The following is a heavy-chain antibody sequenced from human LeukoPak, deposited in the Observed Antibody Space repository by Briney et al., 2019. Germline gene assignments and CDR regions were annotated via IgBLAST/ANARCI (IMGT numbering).Heavy chain of an antibody. D-gene: IGHD3-16*02. J-gene: IGHJ4*02. V-gene: IGHV4-38-2*02. CDR1: GYSISSGYY. Sequence: SETLSLTCTVSGYSISSGYYWGWIRQPPGKGLEWIGSLYHSGNSYYNPSLKSRVTISVDTSKNEFSLKLSSVTAADTSVYYCARRGRFYDYVWGSYRYGGFDYWGQGTLVTVSS. CDR3: ARRGRFYDYVWGSYRYGGFDY. CDR2: LYHSGNS.